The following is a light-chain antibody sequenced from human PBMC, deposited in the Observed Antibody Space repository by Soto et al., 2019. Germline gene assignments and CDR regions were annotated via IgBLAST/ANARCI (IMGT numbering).Light chain of an antibody. CDR1: SSDVGSYHL. J-gene: IGLJ3*02. V-gene: IGLV2-23*01. Sequence: QSALTQPASVSGSPGQSITISCTGTSSDVGSYHLVSWYQQHPGKAPKLMIYEGSKRPSGVSNRFSGSKSGNTASLTISGLQAEDEAYYYCCSYADTSPVVFGGGTKLTVL. CDR2: EGS. CDR3: CSYADTSPVV.